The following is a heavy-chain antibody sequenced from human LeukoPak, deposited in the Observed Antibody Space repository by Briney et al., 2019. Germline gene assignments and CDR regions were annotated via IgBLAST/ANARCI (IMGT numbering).Heavy chain of an antibody. V-gene: IGHV3-30*03. D-gene: IGHD6-13*01. CDR1: GFTFSSHA. J-gene: IGHJ3*02. CDR2: ISYDGSNT. Sequence: TGRSLRLSCAASGFTFSSHAMHWVRQAPGKGLEWVAAISYDGSNTYYADSVKGRFTISRDNSKNTLYLQMNSLRAEDTAVYYCARDPIAAAGTSDAFDIWGQGTMVTVSS. CDR3: ARDPIAAAGTSDAFDI.